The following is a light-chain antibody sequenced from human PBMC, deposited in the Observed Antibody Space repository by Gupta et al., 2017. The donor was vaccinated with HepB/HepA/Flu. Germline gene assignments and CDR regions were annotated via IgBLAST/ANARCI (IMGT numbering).Light chain of an antibody. CDR3: QQYENLPPLT. CDR2: DAS. CDR1: QDISNY. V-gene: IGKV1-33*01. Sequence: DIQMTQSPSSLSASVGDRVTITCQASQDISNYLNWYQQKPGKAPKLLIYDASNLETGVPSRFSGSGSGTDFTFTISSRQPEDIAPYYCQQYENLPPLTFGQGTKLEIK. J-gene: IGKJ2*01.